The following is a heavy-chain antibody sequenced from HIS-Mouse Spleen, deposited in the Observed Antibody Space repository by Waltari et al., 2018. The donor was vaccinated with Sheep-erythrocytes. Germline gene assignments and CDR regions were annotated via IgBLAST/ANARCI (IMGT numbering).Heavy chain of an antibody. D-gene: IGHD1-26*01. CDR3: ARVASGATLDY. CDR1: GFTFSSYS. J-gene: IGHJ4*02. CDR2: IISSSSYI. V-gene: IGHV3-21*01. Sequence: EVQLVESGGGLVKPGGSLRLSCAASGFTFSSYSMNWVRQAPGKGLEGVSSIISSSSYIYYADSVKGRVTSSRDNAKNSLYLQMNSLRAEDTAVYYCARVASGATLDYWGQGTLVTVSS.